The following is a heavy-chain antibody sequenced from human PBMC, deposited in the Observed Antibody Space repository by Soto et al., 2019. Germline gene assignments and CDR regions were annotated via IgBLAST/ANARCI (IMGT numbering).Heavy chain of an antibody. CDR3: ERDQRYYYDSSGYFDY. CDR2: IYYSGST. V-gene: IGHV4-61*01. Sequence: QVQLQESGPGLVKPSETLSLTCTVSGGSVSSGSYYWSWIRQPPGKGLEWIGYIYYSGSTNYNPSLKSRVTISVDTSKNQCSLKLSSVTAADTAVYYCERDQRYYYDSSGYFDYWGQGTLVTVSS. D-gene: IGHD3-22*01. CDR1: GGSVSSGSYY. J-gene: IGHJ4*02.